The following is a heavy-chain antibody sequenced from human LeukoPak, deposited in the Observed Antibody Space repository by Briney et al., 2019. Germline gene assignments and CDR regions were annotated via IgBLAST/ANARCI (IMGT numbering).Heavy chain of an antibody. CDR3: AREGYYGSGSPPSLYFDY. J-gene: IGHJ4*02. D-gene: IGHD3-10*01. CDR1: GFTFRNYV. V-gene: IGHV3-30-3*01. CDR2: TSSDLNVK. Sequence: GGSLRLSCAASGFTFRNYVIHWVRQAPGKGLEWVAVTSSDLNVKLYADSVKGRFTISRDNPRSTLYLQMNSLRPEDTAIYYCAREGYYGSGSPPSLYFDYWGQGTLVTVSS.